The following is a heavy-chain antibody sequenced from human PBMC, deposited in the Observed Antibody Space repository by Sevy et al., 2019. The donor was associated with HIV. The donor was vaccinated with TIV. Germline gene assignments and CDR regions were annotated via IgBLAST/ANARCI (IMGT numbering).Heavy chain of an antibody. D-gene: IGHD3-9*01. J-gene: IGHJ5*02. Sequence: ASVKVSCKASGYTFTGYYMHWVRQAPRQGLEWMGRINPNSGGTNYAQKFQGRVTMTRDTSISTAYMELSRLRSDDTAVYYCARREYYDILTGRRGRVAWFDPWGQGTLVTVSS. CDR2: INPNSGGT. CDR3: ARREYYDILTGRRGRVAWFDP. V-gene: IGHV1-2*06. CDR1: GYTFTGYY.